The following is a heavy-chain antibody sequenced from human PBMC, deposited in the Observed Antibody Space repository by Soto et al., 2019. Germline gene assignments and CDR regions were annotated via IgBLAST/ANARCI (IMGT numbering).Heavy chain of an antibody. CDR2: IKQDGSEK. D-gene: IGHD2-15*01. Sequence: EVQLVESGGGLVQSGGSLRLSCAASGFTFSSYWMTWVRQAPGKGLEWVANIKQDGSEKYYVDSVKGRFIISRDNAKNSLYLQMNSLRAEDTAVYYCARGPHFVVAPQVGSVNWFDPWGQGTLVTVSS. CDR3: ARGPHFVVAPQVGSVNWFDP. CDR1: GFTFSSYW. V-gene: IGHV3-7*03. J-gene: IGHJ5*02.